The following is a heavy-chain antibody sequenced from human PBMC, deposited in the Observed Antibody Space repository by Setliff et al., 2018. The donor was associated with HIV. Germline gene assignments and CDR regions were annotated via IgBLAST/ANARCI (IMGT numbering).Heavy chain of an antibody. V-gene: IGHV4-31*03. D-gene: IGHD3-16*02. CDR1: GGSISSGGYY. CDR2: IYYSGST. J-gene: IGHJ4*02. Sequence: SETLSLTCTVSGGSISSGGYYWSWIRQHPGKGLEWIGYIYYSGSTYYNPSLKSRVTISVDTSKNQFSLKLSSVTAADTAVYYCARVPPLKAFGGVISLYYFDCWGQGTLVTVSS. CDR3: ARVPPLKAFGGVISLYYFDC.